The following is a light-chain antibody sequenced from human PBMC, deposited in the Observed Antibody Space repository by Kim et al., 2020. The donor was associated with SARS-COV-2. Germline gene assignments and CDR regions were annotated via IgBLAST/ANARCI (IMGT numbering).Light chain of an antibody. Sequence: SPGEIAAQSCRASQSVSSNLVWYQKKPGQAPRVLIYDASTRATGIPARCSGSGYGTEFTLTITSLQSEDFAVYYCQQYNNWLALTFGGGTKVDIK. V-gene: IGKV3-15*01. CDR3: QQYNNWLALT. CDR1: QSVSSN. J-gene: IGKJ4*01. CDR2: DAS.